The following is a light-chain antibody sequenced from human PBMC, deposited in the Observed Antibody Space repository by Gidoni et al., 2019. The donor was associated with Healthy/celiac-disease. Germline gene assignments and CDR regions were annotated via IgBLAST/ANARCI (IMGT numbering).Light chain of an antibody. CDR1: QGISSY. Sequence: IQLTQSPSSLSASVGDRVTITCRASQGISSYLAWYQQKPGTAPRLLIYAASTLQSGVPSRFSGSGSGTDFTLTISSLQPEDFATYYCQQLNSYPFTCGQGTRLEIK. CDR3: QQLNSYPFT. CDR2: AAS. J-gene: IGKJ5*01. V-gene: IGKV1-9*01.